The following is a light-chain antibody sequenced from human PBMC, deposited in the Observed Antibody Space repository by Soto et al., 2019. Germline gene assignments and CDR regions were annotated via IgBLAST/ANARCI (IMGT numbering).Light chain of an antibody. CDR3: KKYTGAPRGT. J-gene: IGKJ4*01. CDR2: AAS. Sequence: DIQMTQSPSSLSASVGDRVTIACRASQGISNYLAWYQQKPGKVPKLLIYAASTLQSGVPSRFSGSGSGTDFPLTTSTLKPKDVAPFYCKKYTGAPRGTFGGGTKVDIK. CDR1: QGISNY. V-gene: IGKV1-27*01.